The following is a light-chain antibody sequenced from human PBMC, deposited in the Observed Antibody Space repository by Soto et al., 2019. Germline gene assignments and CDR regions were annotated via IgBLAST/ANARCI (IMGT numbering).Light chain of an antibody. CDR1: QSVSNN. V-gene: IGKV3-15*01. CDR2: GAS. CDR3: QQYSNWPRT. Sequence: EIVMTQSPATLSVSPGERGTLSCRASQSVSNNLARYQQKPGQTPRLLIYGASTRATGIPPRFSGFGSGTLFTLAISSLQSEDFAIYYCQQYSNWPRTFGQGTKVEIK. J-gene: IGKJ1*01.